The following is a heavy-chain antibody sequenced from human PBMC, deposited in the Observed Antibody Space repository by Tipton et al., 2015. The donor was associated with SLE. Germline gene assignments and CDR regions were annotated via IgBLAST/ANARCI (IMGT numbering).Heavy chain of an antibody. Sequence: QSGAEVKKPGSSVKVSCKASGGTFSSYTISWVRQAPGQGLEWMGRIIPIVGIANYAQKFQGRVTMTADKSTSTAYMELSSLRAEDTAVYYCPRDGAVAGTGWYFDLWGRGTLVTVSS. CDR1: GGTFSSYT. D-gene: IGHD6-19*01. V-gene: IGHV1-69*04. CDR2: IIPIVGIA. J-gene: IGHJ2*01. CDR3: PRDGAVAGTGWYFDL.